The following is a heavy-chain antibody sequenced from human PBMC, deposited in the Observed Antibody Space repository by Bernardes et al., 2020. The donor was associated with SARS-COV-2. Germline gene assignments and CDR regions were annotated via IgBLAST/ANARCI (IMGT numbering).Heavy chain of an antibody. J-gene: IGHJ3*02. CDR2: INSDGSSA. CDR1: GFTFSSYC. V-gene: IGHV3-74*01. Sequence: GGTLRLSCAASGFTFSSYCMYWVRQAPGKGLVWVARINSDGSSASYADSVKSRFTISRDNAKNTLYLQMNSLRVEETAVYYCVRARAFDIWGQGTMVTVSS. CDR3: VRARAFDI.